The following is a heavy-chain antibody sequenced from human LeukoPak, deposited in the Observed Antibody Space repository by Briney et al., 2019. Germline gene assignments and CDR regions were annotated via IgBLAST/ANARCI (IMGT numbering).Heavy chain of an antibody. D-gene: IGHD6-13*01. CDR3: ATDTGYSSSWYEGYYFDY. CDR2: INSDGSST. V-gene: IGHV3-74*01. J-gene: IGHJ4*02. CDR1: GFTFSSYW. Sequence: GGSLRLSCAASGFTFSSYWMHWVRQAPGKGLVWVSRINSDGSSTSYADSVKGRFTISRDNAKSTLYLQMNSLRAEDTAVYYCATDTGYSSSWYEGYYFDYWGQGTLVTVSS.